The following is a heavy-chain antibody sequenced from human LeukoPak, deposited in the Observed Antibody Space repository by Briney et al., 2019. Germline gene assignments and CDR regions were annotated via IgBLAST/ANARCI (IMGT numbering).Heavy chain of an antibody. CDR1: GGSISSYY. CDR2: IYYSGST. D-gene: IGHD3-9*01. J-gene: IGHJ6*02. V-gene: IGHV4-59*01. Sequence: SETLSLTCTVSGGSISSYYWSWIRQPPGKGLEWIGYIYYSGSTNYNPSLKSRVTISVDTSKNQFCLKLSSVTAADTAVYYCARSDYDILTGNQYYYGMDVWGQGTTVTVSS. CDR3: ARSDYDILTGNQYYYGMDV.